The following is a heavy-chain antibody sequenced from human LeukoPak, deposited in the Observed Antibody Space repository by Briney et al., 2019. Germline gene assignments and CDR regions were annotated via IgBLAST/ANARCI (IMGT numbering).Heavy chain of an antibody. CDR2: ISYDGNNK. Sequence: GGSLRLSCAASGFTFTTYAMHWVRQAPGKGLEWLTVISYDGNNKYYADSVKGRFTISRDNSKNTLYLQMNSLRAEDTAVYYCAKDGPSRQPVVPTAVDYWGQGTLVTVSS. V-gene: IGHV3-30-3*01. J-gene: IGHJ4*02. CDR1: GFTFTTYA. CDR3: AKDGPSRQPVVPTAVDY. D-gene: IGHD2-2*01.